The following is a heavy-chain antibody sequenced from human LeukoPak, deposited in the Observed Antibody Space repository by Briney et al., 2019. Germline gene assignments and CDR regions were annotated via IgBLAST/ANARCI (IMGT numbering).Heavy chain of an antibody. CDR1: GYSISSGYY. Sequence: PSETLSLTCTVSGYSISSGYYWGWIRQPPGKGLEWIGSIYHSGSTYYNPSLKSRVTISVDTSKNQFSLKLSSVTAADTAVYYCARARPGDGVYWGQGTLVTVSS. D-gene: IGHD3-16*01. J-gene: IGHJ4*02. CDR2: IYHSGST. CDR3: ARARPGDGVY. V-gene: IGHV4-38-2*02.